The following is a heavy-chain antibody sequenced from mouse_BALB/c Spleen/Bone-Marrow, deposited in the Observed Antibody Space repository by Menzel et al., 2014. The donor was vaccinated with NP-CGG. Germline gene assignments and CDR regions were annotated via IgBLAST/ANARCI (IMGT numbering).Heavy chain of an antibody. CDR1: GFNIKDTY. CDR3: ASYYYGSSGFAY. V-gene: IGHV14-3*02. CDR2: IDPAKANT. Sequence: EVQLPQSGAELVKPGASVKLSCTASGFNIKDTYMHWVKQRPEQGLEWIGGIDPAKANTQGVPQFHGKATRTADTSSNTAYLQLSSLTSEDTAVYYGASYYYGSSGFAYWGQGTLVPVSA. D-gene: IGHD1-1*01. J-gene: IGHJ3*01.